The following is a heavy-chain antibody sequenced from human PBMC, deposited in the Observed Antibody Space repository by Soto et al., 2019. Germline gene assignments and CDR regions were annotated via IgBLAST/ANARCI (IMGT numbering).Heavy chain of an antibody. CDR2: ISYDGSNK. Sequence: GGSLRLSCAASGFTCSSYAMHWVRQAPGKGLEWVAVISYDGSNKYYADSVKGRFTISRDNSKNTLYLQMNSLRAEDTAVYYCARSYQLLIYYYYGMDVWGQGTTVTVSS. CDR1: GFTCSSYA. V-gene: IGHV3-30-3*01. CDR3: ARSYQLLIYYYYGMDV. D-gene: IGHD2-2*01. J-gene: IGHJ6*02.